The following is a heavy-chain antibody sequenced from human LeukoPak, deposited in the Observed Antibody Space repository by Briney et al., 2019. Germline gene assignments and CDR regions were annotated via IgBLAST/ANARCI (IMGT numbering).Heavy chain of an antibody. CDR2: IYYSGSA. CDR3: ARIRISSTSQNYFDP. J-gene: IGHJ5*02. CDR1: GGTLTSGGYS. D-gene: IGHD2-2*01. Sequence: SETLSLTCAVSGGTLTSGGYSWSWIRQSPGKALEWIGYIYYSGSAYYNPSLKSRVDISFDTSKNQFSLRMTSVTAADSAIYFCARIRISSTSQNYFDPWGQGTLVTVSS. V-gene: IGHV4-30-4*07.